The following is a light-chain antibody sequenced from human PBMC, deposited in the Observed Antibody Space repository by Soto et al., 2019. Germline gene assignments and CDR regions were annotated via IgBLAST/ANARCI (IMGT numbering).Light chain of an antibody. CDR3: SSYTSSSASAYVV. CDR1: SSDVGGYNH. Sequence: QSALTQPASVSGSPGQSITISCSGSSSDVGGYNHVSWYQQHPDKAPTLMIYDVTNRPSGVSDRFSGSRSGNTASLTISGLEAGDEADYYCSSYTSSSASAYVVFGGGTKLTVL. J-gene: IGLJ2*01. V-gene: IGLV2-14*01. CDR2: DVT.